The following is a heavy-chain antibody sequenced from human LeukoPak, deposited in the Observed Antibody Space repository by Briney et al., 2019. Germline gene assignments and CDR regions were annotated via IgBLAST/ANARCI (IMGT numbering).Heavy chain of an antibody. CDR2: IYYSGST. Sequence: SETLSLTCTVSGGSISGYYWGWIRQPPGKGLEWIGYIYYSGSTYYNPSLKSRVTISVDTSKNQFSLKLSSVTAADTAVYYCARSESYVGWFDPWGQGTLASVSS. J-gene: IGHJ5*02. V-gene: IGHV4-59*06. D-gene: IGHD3-10*01. CDR3: ARSESYVGWFDP. CDR1: GGSISGYY.